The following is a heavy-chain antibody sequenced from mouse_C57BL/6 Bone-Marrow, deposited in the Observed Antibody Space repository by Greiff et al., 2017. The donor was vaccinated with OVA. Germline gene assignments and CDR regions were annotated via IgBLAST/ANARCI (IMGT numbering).Heavy chain of an antibody. CDR2: IRNKANNHAT. J-gene: IGHJ3*01. CDR3: TREALCPRGPWFAY. V-gene: IGHV6-6*01. Sequence: EVQLQESGGGLVQPGGSMKLSCAASGFTFSDAWMDWVRQSPEKGLEWVAEIRNKANNHATYYAESVQGRFTISRDDSKSSVYLQMNSLRAEDTGIYYCTREALCPRGPWFAYWGQGTLVTVSA. CDR1: GFTFSDAW. D-gene: IGHD6-5*01.